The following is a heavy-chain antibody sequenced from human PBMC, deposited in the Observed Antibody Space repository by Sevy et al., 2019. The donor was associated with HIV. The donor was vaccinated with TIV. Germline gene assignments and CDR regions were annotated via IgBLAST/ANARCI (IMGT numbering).Heavy chain of an antibody. CDR2: ISSYRTI. CDR1: GFTFSSYT. J-gene: IGHJ4*02. Sequence: GGSLRLSCAASGFTFSSYTMNWVRQAPGKGLEWVSYISSYRTIYYAGSVKGQFTISRDNAKNSLYLQMNSLRDEDTAVYFCAREAGVGPYYFDYWGQGTLVTVSS. D-gene: IGHD3-16*01. V-gene: IGHV3-48*02. CDR3: AREAGVGPYYFDY.